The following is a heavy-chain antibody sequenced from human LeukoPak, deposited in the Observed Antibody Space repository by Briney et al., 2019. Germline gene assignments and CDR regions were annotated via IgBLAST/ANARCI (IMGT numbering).Heavy chain of an antibody. D-gene: IGHD3-3*01. CDR1: GGSISSYY. V-gene: IGHV4-4*07. Sequence: PTETLSLTCTVSGGSISSYYWSWIRQPAGKGLEWIGRIYTSGGTNYNPSLKSRVTMSVDTSKNQFSLKLSSVTAADTAVYYCARDTVFGVVIKRLNYWGQGTLVTVSS. J-gene: IGHJ4*02. CDR2: IYTSGGT. CDR3: ARDTVFGVVIKRLNY.